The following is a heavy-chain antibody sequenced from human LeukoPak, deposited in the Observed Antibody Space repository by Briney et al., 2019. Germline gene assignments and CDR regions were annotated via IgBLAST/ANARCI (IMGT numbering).Heavy chain of an antibody. V-gene: IGHV3-23*01. CDR1: GFTFSTYA. Sequence: GGSLRLSCAASGFTFSTYAMTWVRQAPGRGLEWVSATSGGGGSTYYADSVKGRFTMSRDNSKNTVYLQMNSPRAEDTAVYFCAKGKASSWLDWFDPWGQGTLVTVSS. D-gene: IGHD6-13*01. J-gene: IGHJ5*02. CDR3: AKGKASSWLDWFDP. CDR2: TSGGGGST.